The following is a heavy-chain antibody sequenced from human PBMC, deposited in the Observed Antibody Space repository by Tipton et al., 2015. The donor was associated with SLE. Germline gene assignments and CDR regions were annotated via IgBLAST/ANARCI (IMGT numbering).Heavy chain of an antibody. CDR3: ARISCSGGSLCDAFDT. J-gene: IGHJ3*02. CDR2: INWNGEST. CDR1: GFTFDDYG. D-gene: IGHD2-15*01. Sequence: GSLRLSCTASGFTFDDYGMSWVRQRPGKGLEWVSYINWNGESTGYADSVKGRYIVSRDNAKNSLYLQMNILGAEDTAVYYCARISCSGGSLCDAFDTWGQGTMVTVSS. V-gene: IGHV3-20*04.